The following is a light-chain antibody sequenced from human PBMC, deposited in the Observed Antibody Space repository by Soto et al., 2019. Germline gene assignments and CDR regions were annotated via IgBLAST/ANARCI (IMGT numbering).Light chain of an antibody. V-gene: IGLV3-21*02. Sequence: SYELTQPPSVSVAPGQTAMVTCGGNNIGNESVHWYQQRPGQAPVLVVYDDTDRPSGIPERFSGSKSGNTATLTISRVEAGDEADYYCQVWASSGDDTSDRTSNRWVFGGGTKLTVL. CDR3: QVWASSGDDTSDRTSNRWV. J-gene: IGLJ3*02. CDR1: NIGNES. CDR2: DDT.